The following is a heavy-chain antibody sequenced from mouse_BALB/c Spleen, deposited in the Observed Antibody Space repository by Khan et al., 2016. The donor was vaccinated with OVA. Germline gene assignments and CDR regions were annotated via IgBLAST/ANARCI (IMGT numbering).Heavy chain of an antibody. J-gene: IGHJ2*02. CDR1: GYSFTGYS. Sequence: EVQLQESGPGLVRPSPSLYISCTVSGYSFTGYSVNWVIQSPGKSLEWLGVINPHIGETYYNQLITNQATFTDDESFNIVLIELRSLASDDSACYYGTRIHCNDFDYWGQGTSVTVSS. CDR2: INPHIGET. CDR3: TRIHCNDFDY. V-gene: IGHV1-20*02. D-gene: IGHD6-1*01.